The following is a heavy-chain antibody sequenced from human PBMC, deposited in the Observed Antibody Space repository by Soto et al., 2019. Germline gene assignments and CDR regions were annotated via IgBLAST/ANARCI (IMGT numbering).Heavy chain of an antibody. CDR2: ISYDGSNK. CDR3: ASGGYYDSSGFWAFDY. D-gene: IGHD3-22*01. J-gene: IGHJ4*02. V-gene: IGHV3-30-3*01. Sequence: QVQLVESGGGVVQPGRSLRLSCAASGFTFSSYAMHWVRQAPGKGLEWVAVISYDGSNKYYADSVKSRFTISRDNSKNTLYLQMNSLRAEDTAVYYCASGGYYDSSGFWAFDYWGQGTLVTVSS. CDR1: GFTFSSYA.